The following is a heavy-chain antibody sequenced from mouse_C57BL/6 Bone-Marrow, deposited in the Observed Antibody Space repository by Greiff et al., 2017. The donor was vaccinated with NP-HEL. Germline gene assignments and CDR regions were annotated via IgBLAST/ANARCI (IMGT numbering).Heavy chain of an antibody. D-gene: IGHD3-2*02. V-gene: IGHV5-16*01. J-gene: IGHJ4*01. CDR2: INYDGSST. CDR1: GFTFSDYY. Sequence: EVQRVESEGGLVQPGSSMKLSCTASGFTFSDYYMAWVRQVPEKGLEWVANINYDGSSTYYLDSLKSRFIISRDNAKNILYLQMSSLKSEDTATYYCARATAQATPYAMDYWGQGTSVTVSS. CDR3: ARATAQATPYAMDY.